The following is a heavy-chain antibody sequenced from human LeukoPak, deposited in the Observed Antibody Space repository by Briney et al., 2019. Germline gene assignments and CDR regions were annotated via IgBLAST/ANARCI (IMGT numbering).Heavy chain of an antibody. V-gene: IGHV3-66*01. CDR2: IYSGGST. Sequence: GGSLRLSCAASGFTVSSNYMSWVRQAPGKGLEWVSVIYSGGSTYYADSVKGRFTTSRDNSKNTLYLQMNSLRAEDTAVYYCARGRAVAGRVYWGQGTLVTVSS. J-gene: IGHJ4*02. D-gene: IGHD6-19*01. CDR3: ARGRAVAGRVY. CDR1: GFTVSSNY.